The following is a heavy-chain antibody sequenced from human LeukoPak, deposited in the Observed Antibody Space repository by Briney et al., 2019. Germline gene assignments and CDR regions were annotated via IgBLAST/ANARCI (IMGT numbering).Heavy chain of an antibody. CDR1: GFTFSSYN. J-gene: IGHJ5*02. CDR3: AASRVGWFDP. Sequence: GGSLRLSCAASGFTFSSYNMNWVRQAPGKGLEWVSSITSSSNYIYYADSVKGRFTISRDNAKNSLYLQMNSLRAEDTAVYYCAASRVGWFDPWGQGTLVTVSS. V-gene: IGHV3-21*01. CDR2: ITSSSNYI.